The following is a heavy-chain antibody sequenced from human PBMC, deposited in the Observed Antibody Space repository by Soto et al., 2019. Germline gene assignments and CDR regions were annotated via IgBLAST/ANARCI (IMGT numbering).Heavy chain of an antibody. Sequence: TSETLSLTCAVSGGSVSNSDYYWGWIRQSPGEGLEWIGSVSSTGTTYPKSSLKSRVIMSVDTSKNQFSLRLASVTAADTAVYYCGSLLGSPWGWFDPWGQGTQVTVSS. V-gene: IGHV4-39*01. CDR2: VSSTGTT. CDR1: GGSVSNSDYY. J-gene: IGHJ5*02. D-gene: IGHD3-16*01. CDR3: GSLLGSPWGWFDP.